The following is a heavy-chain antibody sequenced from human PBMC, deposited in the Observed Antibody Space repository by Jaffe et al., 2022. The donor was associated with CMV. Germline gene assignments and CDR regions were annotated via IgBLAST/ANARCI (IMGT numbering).Heavy chain of an antibody. V-gene: IGHV3-7*01. J-gene: IGHJ5*02. CDR3: ATDRYGDDENH. CDR1: GFSLSKYW. D-gene: IGHD4-17*01. Sequence: EVQLVESGGGLVQPGGSLKLSCEASGFSLSKYWMTWVRQAPGKGLEWVANIKEDGSETHYVNSVRGRFTISRDNAKNLLYLGMNSLRTEDTAVYYCATDRYGDDENHWGQGTLVTVAS. CDR2: IKEDGSET.